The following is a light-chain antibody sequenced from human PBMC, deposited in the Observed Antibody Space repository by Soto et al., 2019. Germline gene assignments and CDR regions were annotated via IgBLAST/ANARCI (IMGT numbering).Light chain of an antibody. CDR2: DAS. Sequence: EIVLTQSPATLSVSPWERVTLSCRASQGVSSNLAWYQQKPGQAPRLLIYDASTRATGIPARFSGSGSGTEFTLTISSLQSEDFAVYYCQQYKKWPRTFGHGTKVDI. CDR1: QGVSSN. CDR3: QQYKKWPRT. J-gene: IGKJ1*01. V-gene: IGKV3-15*01.